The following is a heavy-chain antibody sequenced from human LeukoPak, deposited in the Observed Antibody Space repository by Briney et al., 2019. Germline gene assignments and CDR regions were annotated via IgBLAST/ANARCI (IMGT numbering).Heavy chain of an antibody. CDR1: GFTVSSTY. J-gene: IGHJ4*02. V-gene: IGHV3-53*01. CDR3: ARDKDWGFDY. D-gene: IGHD3-16*01. CDR2: IYSGGIT. Sequence: GGSLRLSRAASGFTVSSTYMSWVRQAPGKGLEWVSVIYSGGITHYADSVKGRFTISRDNAKNSLYLQMNSLRDEDTAVYYCARDKDWGFDYWGQGTLVTVSS.